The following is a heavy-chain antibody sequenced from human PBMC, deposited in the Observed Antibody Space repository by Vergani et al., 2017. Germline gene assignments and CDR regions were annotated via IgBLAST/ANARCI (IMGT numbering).Heavy chain of an antibody. CDR1: GFTFNHYA. J-gene: IGHJ6*02. CDR2: IRGRGGST. Sequence: EVQLLESGGDLVQPGGSLRLSCAASGFTFNHYAMNWVRQAPGKGLEWVSGIRGRGGSTYYAGSVKGRFTISRDSSKNTLYLQMNSLSAGDTAVYYCAITNPQNSGYYYLYYYHDIDDWGQGTTVTVSS. D-gene: IGHD5-12*01. CDR3: AITNPQNSGYYYLYYYHDIDD. V-gene: IGHV3-23*01.